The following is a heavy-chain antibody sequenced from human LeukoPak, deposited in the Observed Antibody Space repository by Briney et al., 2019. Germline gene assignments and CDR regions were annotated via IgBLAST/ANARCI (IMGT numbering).Heavy chain of an antibody. J-gene: IGHJ5*02. V-gene: IGHV4-61*02. CDR1: GGSISSGSYY. CDR3: ARPEGGGSYH. D-gene: IGHD2-15*01. CDR2: IYTSGST. Sequence: SQTLSLTCTVSGGSISSGSYYWSWIRQPAGKGLEWIGRIYTSGSTNYNPSLKSRVTISVDTSKNQFSLKLSSVTAADTAVYYCARPEGGGSYHWGQGTLVTVSS.